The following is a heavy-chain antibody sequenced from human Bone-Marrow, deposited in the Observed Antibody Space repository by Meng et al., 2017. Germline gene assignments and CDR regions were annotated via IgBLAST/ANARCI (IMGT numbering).Heavy chain of an antibody. CDR2: IYTSGST. Sequence: SETLSLTCTVSGGSISSYYWSWIRQPAGKGLEWIGRIYTSGSTNYNPSLKNRVTMSVDTSKNQFSLKLSSVTAADTAVYYCAREVLAYSSSYMDVWGQGTTVTVSS. V-gene: IGHV4-4*07. J-gene: IGHJ6*02. D-gene: IGHD6-13*01. CDR1: GGSISSYY. CDR3: AREVLAYSSSYMDV.